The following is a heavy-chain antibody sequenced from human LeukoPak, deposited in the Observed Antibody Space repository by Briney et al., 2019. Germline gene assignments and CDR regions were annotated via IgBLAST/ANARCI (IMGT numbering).Heavy chain of an antibody. CDR1: GFTFSSYA. V-gene: IGHV3-23*01. CDR3: AKGDYYDSSGYYGSLMALDI. D-gene: IGHD3-22*01. J-gene: IGHJ3*02. Sequence: GGSLRLSCAASGFTFSSYAMSWVRQAPGKGLEWVSAISGSGGSTYYADSVKGRFTISRDNSKNTLYLQMNSLRAEDTAVYYCAKGDYYDSSGYYGSLMALDICGQGTMVTVSS. CDR2: ISGSGGST.